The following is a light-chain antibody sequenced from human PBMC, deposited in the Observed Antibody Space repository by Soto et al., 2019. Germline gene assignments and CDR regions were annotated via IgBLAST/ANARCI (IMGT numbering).Light chain of an antibody. CDR3: QQSYSTPYT. V-gene: IGKV1-39*01. Sequence: IQMTQSPLSLSASVGDRVTITCRASQTISFYLNWYQQKPGKAPKLLIYAASSLHNGVPSRFSGSGSGADFTLTISSLQPEDFAIYYCQQSYSTPYTFGQGTKLEIK. CDR1: QTISFY. CDR2: AAS. J-gene: IGKJ2*01.